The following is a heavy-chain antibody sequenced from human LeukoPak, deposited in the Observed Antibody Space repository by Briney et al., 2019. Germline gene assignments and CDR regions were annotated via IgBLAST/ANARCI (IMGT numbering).Heavy chain of an antibody. V-gene: IGHV3-7*01. CDR3: TRDTGGSGSYPDY. CDR2: IRKDGSEK. D-gene: IGHD1-26*01. J-gene: IGHJ4*02. Sequence: GGSLRLSCAASGFTFSSYWMTWVRQTPGKGLEWVANIRKDGSEKYYWDSVKGRFTISRDNAKNSVYLQMNSLRAEDTAVYYCTRDTGGSGSYPDYWGQGTLVTVSS. CDR1: GFTFSSYW.